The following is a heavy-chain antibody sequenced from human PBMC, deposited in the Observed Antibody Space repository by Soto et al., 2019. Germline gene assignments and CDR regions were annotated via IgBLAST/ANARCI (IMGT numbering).Heavy chain of an antibody. V-gene: IGHV4-59*01. J-gene: IGHJ5*02. CDR1: SGSISGYY. D-gene: IGHD3-9*01. CDR2: INYSGST. CDR3: ARSTGGDILTKRWFDP. Sequence: PSETLSLTCTASSGSISGYYWNWIRQPPGKGLEWIGYINYSGSTKYNPSLKSRVTISVDTSKNQFSLKLTSVTAADTAVYYCARSTGGDILTKRWFDPWGQGTLVTVSS.